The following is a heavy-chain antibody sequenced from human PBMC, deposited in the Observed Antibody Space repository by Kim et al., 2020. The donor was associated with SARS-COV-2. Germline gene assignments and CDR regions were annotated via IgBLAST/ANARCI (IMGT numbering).Heavy chain of an antibody. CDR3: AKARVGVGGYYSDY. CDR1: GFTFSSYA. Sequence: GGSLRLSCAASGFTFSSYAMSWVRQAPGKGLEWVSAISGSGGSTYYADSVKGRFTISRDNSKNTLYLQMNSLRAEDTAVYYCAKARVGVGGYYSDYWGQGTLVTVSS. D-gene: IGHD3-22*01. CDR2: ISGSGGST. V-gene: IGHV3-23*01. J-gene: IGHJ4*02.